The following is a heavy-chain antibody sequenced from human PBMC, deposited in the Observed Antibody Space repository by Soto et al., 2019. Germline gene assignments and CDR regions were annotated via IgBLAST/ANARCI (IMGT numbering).Heavy chain of an antibody. CDR1: GFTFTNYG. J-gene: IGHJ3*02. V-gene: IGHV3-30*18. CDR2: ISHDGSDT. Sequence: QVQLVESGGGVVQPGRSLRLSCAASGFTFTNYGMHWVRQAPGEGLEWVAVISHDGSDTYYGDTVKGRFTISRDKSKNTVYLQMNSLRAEGTGVYFFAKAVATILGCAFDMWGQGTMVTVSS. CDR3: AKAVATILGCAFDM. D-gene: IGHD5-12*01.